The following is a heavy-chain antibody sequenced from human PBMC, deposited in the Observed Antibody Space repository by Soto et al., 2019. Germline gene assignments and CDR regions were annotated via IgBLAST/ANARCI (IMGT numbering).Heavy chain of an antibody. CDR3: ARVSDDFWSGSPLGFDP. D-gene: IGHD3-3*01. Sequence: SETLSLTCTVSGGSISSYYLSWIRQPPGKGLEWIGYIYYSGSTNYNPSLKSRVTISVDTSKNQFSLKLSSVTAADTAVYYCARVSDDFWSGSPLGFDPWGQGTLVTVSS. V-gene: IGHV4-59*01. CDR1: GGSISSYY. CDR2: IYYSGST. J-gene: IGHJ5*02.